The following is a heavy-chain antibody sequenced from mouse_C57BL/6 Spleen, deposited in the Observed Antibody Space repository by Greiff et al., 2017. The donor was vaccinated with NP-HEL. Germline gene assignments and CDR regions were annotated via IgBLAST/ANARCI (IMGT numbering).Heavy chain of an antibody. CDR1: GYTFTSYW. Sequence: QVQLQQPGAELVKPGASVKVSCKASGYTFTSYWMHWVKQRPGQGLEWIGRLHPSDSDTNYNQKFKGKATLTVDKSSSTAYMQLSSLTSEDSAVYYCAIGGDGHAWFAYWGQGTLVTVSA. V-gene: IGHV1-74*01. D-gene: IGHD2-3*01. CDR2: LHPSDSDT. CDR3: AIGGDGHAWFAY. J-gene: IGHJ3*01.